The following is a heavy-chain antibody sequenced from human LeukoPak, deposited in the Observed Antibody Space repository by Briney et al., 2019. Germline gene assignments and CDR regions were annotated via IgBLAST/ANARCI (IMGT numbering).Heavy chain of an antibody. CDR1: GFSFRSTW. V-gene: IGHV3-7*01. J-gene: IGHJ5*02. Sequence: PGGSLRLSCTASGFSFRSTWMSWVRQAPGKGLEWVANIKKDETEIYYADSVKGRFTISRDNAKRSLYLQMNVLRVEDTAVYYCATLNWDDGEVSGFDHWGQGSMVTVSS. CDR3: ATLNWDDGEVSGFDH. CDR2: IKKDETEI. D-gene: IGHD1-26*01.